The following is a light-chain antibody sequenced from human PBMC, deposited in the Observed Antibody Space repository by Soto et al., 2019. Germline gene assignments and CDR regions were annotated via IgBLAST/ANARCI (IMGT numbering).Light chain of an antibody. CDR1: QSLLHITGETF. CDR3: MQSTQLPPT. J-gene: IGKJ5*01. CDR2: EVS. Sequence: DVVMTQTPLSLSVAPGQPASISCKSSQSLLHITGETFLFWYLQKPGQSPQLLIYEVSTRVSGVPDRVSGSGSGTDFTLEIRRVETDDVGIYYCMQSTQLPPTFGQGTRLGIE. V-gene: IGKV2D-29*02.